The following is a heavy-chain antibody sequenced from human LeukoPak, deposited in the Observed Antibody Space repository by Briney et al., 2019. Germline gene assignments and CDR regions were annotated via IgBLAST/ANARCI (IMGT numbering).Heavy chain of an antibody. D-gene: IGHD6-19*01. CDR1: GFIFSNYG. CDR2: ISHDGRTE. J-gene: IGHJ4*02. CDR3: AKPVYSRGWYASTFDC. V-gene: IGHV3-30*18. Sequence: PGRSLRLSCAASGFIFSNYGMHWVRQAPGKGLEWVAVISHDGRTEFYADSVKGRFTISRDNSNDTLYLQMNSLTAEDTAVYYCAKPVYSRGWYASTFDCWGQGTLVTVSS.